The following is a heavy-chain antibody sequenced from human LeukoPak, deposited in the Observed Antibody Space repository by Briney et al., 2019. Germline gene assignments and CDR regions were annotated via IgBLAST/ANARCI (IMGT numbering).Heavy chain of an antibody. D-gene: IGHD3-22*01. V-gene: IGHV5-51*01. CDR1: GYSFTSYW. CDR2: IYPGDSDT. Sequence: GESLKISCKGSGYSFTSYWIGWVRQMPGKGLEWMGIIYPGDSDTRYSPSFQGQVTISADKSISTAYLQWSSLKASDTAMYYCARRRHGSSGYYFLSRYYFDYWGQGTLVTVSS. J-gene: IGHJ4*02. CDR3: ARRRHGSSGYYFLSRYYFDY.